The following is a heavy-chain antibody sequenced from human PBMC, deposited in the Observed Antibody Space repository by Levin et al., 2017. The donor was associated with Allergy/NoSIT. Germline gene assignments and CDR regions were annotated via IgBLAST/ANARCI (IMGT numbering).Heavy chain of an antibody. CDR3: ARIVRNCPDF. CDR1: GFSFSAYA. J-gene: IGHJ4*02. CDR2: IAYDGNNK. V-gene: IGHV3-30-3*01. D-gene: IGHD1-26*01. Sequence: PGGSLRLSCAASGFSFSAYAFHWVRQAPGKGLEWVAVIAYDGNNKVYADSVKGRFTISRDDSNNTLSLQMTSLRTEDTAVYYCARIVRNCPDFWGQGALVAVSS.